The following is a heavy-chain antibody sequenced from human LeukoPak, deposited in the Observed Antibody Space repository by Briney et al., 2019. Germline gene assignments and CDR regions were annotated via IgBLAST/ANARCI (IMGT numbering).Heavy chain of an antibody. CDR3: ASVNQWIGADY. CDR1: RYTFTGYH. V-gene: IGHV1-2*02. J-gene: IGHJ4*02. D-gene: IGHD2-2*03. CDR2: INPNSGGT. Sequence: ASVKVSCKASRYTFTGYHMHWVRQAPGQGLEWMGWINPNSGGTNYAQKFQGRVTMTRDASISTAYMELSRLRSDDTAVYYCASVNQWIGADYWGQGTLVTVSS.